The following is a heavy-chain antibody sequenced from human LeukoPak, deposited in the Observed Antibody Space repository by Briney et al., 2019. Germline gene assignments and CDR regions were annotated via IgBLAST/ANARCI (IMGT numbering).Heavy chain of an antibody. CDR2: IIPIFGTA. CDR3: ARLGYYDFLTGYYPLDY. D-gene: IGHD3-9*01. J-gene: IGHJ4*02. CDR1: GGTFSSYA. V-gene: IGHV1-69*13. Sequence: VASVKVSCKASGGTFSSYAISWVRQAPGQGLEWMGGIIPIFGTANYAQKFQGRVTITADESTSTAYMELSSLRSEDTAVYYCARLGYYDFLTGYYPLDYWAKEPLVTV.